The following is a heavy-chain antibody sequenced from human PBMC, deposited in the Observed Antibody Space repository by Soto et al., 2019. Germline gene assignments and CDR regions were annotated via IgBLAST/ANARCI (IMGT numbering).Heavy chain of an antibody. CDR1: GGTFSSYA. D-gene: IGHD3-10*01. CDR2: IIPIFGTA. V-gene: IGHV1-69*13. Sequence: SVKVSCKASGGTFSSYAISWVRQAPGQGLEWMGGIIPIFGTANYAQKFQSRVTITADESTSTAYMELSSLRSEDTAVYYCARGPMVRGVIITVDYWGQGTLVTVSS. J-gene: IGHJ4*02. CDR3: ARGPMVRGVIITVDY.